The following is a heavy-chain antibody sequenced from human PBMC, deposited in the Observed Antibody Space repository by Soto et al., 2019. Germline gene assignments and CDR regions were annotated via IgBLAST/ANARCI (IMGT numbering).Heavy chain of an antibody. J-gene: IGHJ6*02. CDR1: GFTLSSYA. CDR2: ISGSGGST. Sequence: GGSLRLCCAASGFTLSSYAMSWVRQAPGKGMEWVSAISGSGGSTYYADSVKGRFTISRDNSKNTLYLQMNSLRAEDTAVYYCANRPLSCGMMQRPVSYTDVSDQGT. V-gene: IGHV3-23*01. D-gene: IGHD6-25*01. CDR3: ANRPLSCGMMQRPVSYTDV.